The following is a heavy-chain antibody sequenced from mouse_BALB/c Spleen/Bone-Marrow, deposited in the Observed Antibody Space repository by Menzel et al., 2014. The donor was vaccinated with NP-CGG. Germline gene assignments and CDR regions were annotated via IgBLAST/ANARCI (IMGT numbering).Heavy chain of an antibody. V-gene: IGHV1-54*01. D-gene: IGHD4-1*01. CDR1: GYAFTNYL. J-gene: IGHJ3*01. CDR2: INPGSGGT. Sequence: VQLQQSGAELVRPGTSVKVSCKASGYAFTNYLIEWVKQRPGQGLEWIGVINPGSGGTNYNEKFKGKATLTADKSSSTAYMQLSSLTSDDSAVYLCARELGVFAYWGQGTLVTVSA. CDR3: ARELGVFAY.